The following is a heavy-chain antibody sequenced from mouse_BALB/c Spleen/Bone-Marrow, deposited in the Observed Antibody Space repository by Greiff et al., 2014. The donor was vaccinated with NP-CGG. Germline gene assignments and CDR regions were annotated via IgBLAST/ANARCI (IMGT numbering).Heavy chain of an antibody. Sequence: VQLQQSGAELVRPGTSVKVSCKASGYAFTNYLIEWVKQRPGQGLEWIGVINPGSGATNYNENFKGKATLTADKSSSTPYMQLSSLTSDDSAVYFCARRLTGTLYLDYWGQGTTLTVSS. CDR1: GYAFTNYL. D-gene: IGHD4-1*01. J-gene: IGHJ2*01. V-gene: IGHV1-54*03. CDR3: ARRLTGTLYLDY. CDR2: INPGSGAT.